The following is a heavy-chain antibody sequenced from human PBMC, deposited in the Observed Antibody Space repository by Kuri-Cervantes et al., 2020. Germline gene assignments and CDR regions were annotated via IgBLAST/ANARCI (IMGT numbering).Heavy chain of an antibody. CDR2: MNPNSGST. V-gene: IGHV1-8*01. Sequence: ASVKVSCKVSGYTLTELSMHWVRQATGQGLEWMGWMNPNSGSTGYAQKFQGRVTMTRNTSISTAYMELSSLRSEDTAVYYCAAAIAATLFDYWGQGTLVTVSS. CDR1: GYTLTELS. J-gene: IGHJ4*02. CDR3: AAAIAATLFDY. D-gene: IGHD6-13*01.